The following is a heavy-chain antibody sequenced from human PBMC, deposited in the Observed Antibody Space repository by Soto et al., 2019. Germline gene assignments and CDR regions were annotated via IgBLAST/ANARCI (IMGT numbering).Heavy chain of an antibody. CDR3: ARGLSYGSSNWFDP. CDR1: GYTFTNSG. V-gene: IGHV1-69*13. J-gene: IGHJ5*02. CDR2: IIPIFGTA. D-gene: IGHD6-13*01. Sequence: ASVKVSCKASGYTFTNSGISWVRQAPGQGLEWMGGIIPIFGTANYAQKFQGRVTITADESTSTAYMELSSLRSEDTAVYYCARGLSYGSSNWFDPWGQGTLVTVSS.